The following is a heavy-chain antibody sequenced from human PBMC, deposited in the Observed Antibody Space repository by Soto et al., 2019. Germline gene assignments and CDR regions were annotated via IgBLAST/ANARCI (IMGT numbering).Heavy chain of an antibody. CDR2: IYYSGST. Sequence: QLQLQESGPGLVKPSETLSLTCTVSGGSISSSSYYWGWIRQPPGKGLEWIGSIYYSGSTYYNPSRQGRLTNSIDTSKNQYSLKQSSVTAADKAVYYCARLLRHNYYGMDVWGQGTTVTVSS. D-gene: IGHD5-12*01. CDR3: ARLLRHNYYGMDV. J-gene: IGHJ6*02. CDR1: GGSISSSSYY. V-gene: IGHV4-39*01.